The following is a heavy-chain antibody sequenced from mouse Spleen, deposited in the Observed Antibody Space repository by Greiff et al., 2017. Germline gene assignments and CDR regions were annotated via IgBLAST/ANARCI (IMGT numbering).Heavy chain of an antibody. J-gene: IGHJ4*01. V-gene: IGHV1-69*01. CDR1: GYTFTSYW. Sequence: QVQLQQSGAELVMPGASVKLSCKASGYTFTSYWMHWVKQRPGQGLEWIGEIDPSDSYTNYNQKFKGKATLTVDKSSSTAYMQLSSLTSDDSAVYYCARAYGYDVGAMDYWGQGTSVTVSS. D-gene: IGHD2-2*01. CDR2: IDPSDSYT. CDR3: ARAYGYDVGAMDY.